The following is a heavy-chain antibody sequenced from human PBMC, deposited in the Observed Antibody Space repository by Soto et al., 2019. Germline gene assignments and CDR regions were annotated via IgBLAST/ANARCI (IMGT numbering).Heavy chain of an antibody. CDR1: GGSISSGDYY. CDR3: ASFFGSDNEGWFDS. CDR2: IYYSGST. Sequence: PSETLSLTCTVSGGSISSGDYYWSWIRQPPGKGLEWIGYIYYSGSTYYNSSLKSRVSISVDTSKNQFSLKLSSVTAADTAVYYCASFFGSDNEGWFDSWGQGTLVTVSS. V-gene: IGHV4-30-4*01. D-gene: IGHD3-10*01. J-gene: IGHJ5*01.